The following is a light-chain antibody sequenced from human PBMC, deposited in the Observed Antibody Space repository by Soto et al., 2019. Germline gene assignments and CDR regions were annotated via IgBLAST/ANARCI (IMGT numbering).Light chain of an antibody. V-gene: IGLV1-40*01. CDR1: SSNIGAGYD. CDR2: HNS. Sequence: QSVLTQPPSVSGAPGQRVTISCTGSSSNIGAGYDVHWYQQLPGTAPKLLIYHNSNRPSGVPDRFSGSKSGTSASLAITGLQVEDEADYYCQSYDSSLSGSRVFGTGAKVTVL. CDR3: QSYDSSLSGSRV. J-gene: IGLJ1*01.